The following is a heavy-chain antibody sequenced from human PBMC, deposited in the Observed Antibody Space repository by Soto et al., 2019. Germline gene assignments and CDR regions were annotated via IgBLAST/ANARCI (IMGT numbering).Heavy chain of an antibody. CDR2: ISFDGTNK. J-gene: IGHJ4*02. D-gene: IGHD2-15*01. Sequence: LRLSCAASGFTFSRYAMHWVRQAPGKGLEWVALISFDGTNKYYADSVKGRFTISRDNSRNTVYLQWNNLRTEDTAVYYCARDLARRFCSSGSCLDFDYWGQGTLVTVSS. V-gene: IGHV3-30-3*01. CDR3: ARDLARRFCSSGSCLDFDY. CDR1: GFTFSRYA.